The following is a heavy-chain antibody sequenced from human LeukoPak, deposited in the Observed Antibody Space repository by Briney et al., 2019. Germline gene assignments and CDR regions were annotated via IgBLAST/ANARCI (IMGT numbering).Heavy chain of an antibody. CDR2: IYYSGST. J-gene: IGHJ2*01. Sequence: SETLSLTCTVSGGSISSSSYYWGWIRQPPGKGLEWIGSIYYSGSTYYNPSLKSRVTISVDTSKNQFSLKLSSVTAADTAVYYCARSRGSGSYYTPRSYWYFDLWGRGTLVTVSS. CDR3: ARSRGSGSYYTPRSYWYFDL. V-gene: IGHV4-39*07. D-gene: IGHD3-10*01. CDR1: GGSISSSSYY.